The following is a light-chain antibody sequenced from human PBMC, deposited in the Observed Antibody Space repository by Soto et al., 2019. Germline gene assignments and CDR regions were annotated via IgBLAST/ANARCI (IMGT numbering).Light chain of an antibody. CDR2: AAS. J-gene: IGKJ5*01. CDR1: QSISRN. V-gene: IGKV1-39*01. Sequence: DLQMTQSPSSLSASVGDRVTITCRASQSISRNLNWYQHKPGKAPKLLIYAASSLQNGVPSRFSGGGSGTEFTLSISSLQPEDFGTYYCHQSYTTASISFGQGTRLEI. CDR3: HQSYTTASIS.